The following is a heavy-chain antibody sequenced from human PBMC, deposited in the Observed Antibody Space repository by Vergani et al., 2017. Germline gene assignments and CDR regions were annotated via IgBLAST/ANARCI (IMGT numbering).Heavy chain of an antibody. CDR1: GYSINRYYF. D-gene: IGHD2-2*02. V-gene: IGHV4-4*03. CDR3: ATIGYRRWGYYFDY. CDR2: ICHTENT. Sequence: QVQLQESGPGLVKPPGTLSLTCPFSGYSINRYYFRILVRPPPGKGGEGFGEICHTENTKYSPSLKSRVTVSVDESRTLFSLRLNSVTAADTAVYYCATIGYRRWGYYFDYWGQGILVTVSS. J-gene: IGHJ4*02.